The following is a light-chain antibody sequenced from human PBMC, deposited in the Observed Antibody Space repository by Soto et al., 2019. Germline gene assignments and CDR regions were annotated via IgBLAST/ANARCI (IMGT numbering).Light chain of an antibody. CDR2: NND. J-gene: IGLJ2*01. Sequence: QSVLTQPSSVSGTPGQRVTMSCSGTRSNIGSNGVNWYQQVPGTAPKLLIYNNDQWPSGVPDRFSGSKSGTSASLAISGLQSEDEADYYCSAWDDSLNALVFGGGTKVTVL. CDR3: SAWDDSLNALV. V-gene: IGLV1-44*01. CDR1: RSNIGSNG.